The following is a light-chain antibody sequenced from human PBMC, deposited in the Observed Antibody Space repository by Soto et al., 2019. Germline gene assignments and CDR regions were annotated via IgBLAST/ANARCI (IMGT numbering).Light chain of an antibody. V-gene: IGKV3-15*01. J-gene: IGKJ4*01. CDR1: QSVNTN. CDR3: QQYNDWPPLT. Sequence: ETVMTQSAATLSVSPGERTTLSCRASQSVNTNLAWYQQKPGQAPRLLIFGASIGATGVPDRFSGSGSGTEFTLSISSLQSEDSAVYYCQQYNDWPPLTFGGGTKVEIK. CDR2: GAS.